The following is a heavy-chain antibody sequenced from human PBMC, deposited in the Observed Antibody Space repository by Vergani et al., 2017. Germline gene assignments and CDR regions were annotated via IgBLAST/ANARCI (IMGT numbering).Heavy chain of an antibody. D-gene: IGHD2-15*01. Sequence: QVQLVQSGAEVKKPGSSVKVSCKASGGTFSSYAISWVRQAPGQGLEWMGGFDPEDGETIYAQKFQGRVTMTEDTSTDTAYMELSSLRSEDTAVYYCATAVVVVAVSYGMEVWGQGTTVTVSS. CDR1: GGTFSSYA. CDR3: ATAVVVVAVSYGMEV. CDR2: FDPEDGET. J-gene: IGHJ6*02. V-gene: IGHV1-24*01.